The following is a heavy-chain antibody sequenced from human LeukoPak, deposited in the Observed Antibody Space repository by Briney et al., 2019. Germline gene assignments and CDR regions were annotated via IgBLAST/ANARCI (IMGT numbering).Heavy chain of an antibody. J-gene: IGHJ6*03. CDR2: IYSGGST. D-gene: IGHD2-15*01. CDR3: GGGDKVVVGDYYYYMDV. CDR1: GFTVSSNY. V-gene: IGHV3-66*01. Sequence: GGSLRLSCAASGFTVSSNYMSWVRQAPGKGLEWVSVIYSGGSTYYADSVKGRFTISRDNSKNTLYLQMNSLRAEDTAVYYCGGGDKVVVGDYYYYMDVWGKGTTVTISS.